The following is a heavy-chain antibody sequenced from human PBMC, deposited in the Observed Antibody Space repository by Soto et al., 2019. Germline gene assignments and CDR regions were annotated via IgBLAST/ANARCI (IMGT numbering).Heavy chain of an antibody. CDR1: GYSFTSYW. D-gene: IGHD4-4*01. J-gene: IGHJ6*01. CDR3: ARHHVRPTVTTEPFDYYSCMVV. CDR2: IYPGDSDT. Sequence: PGESLKISCKGSGYSFTSYWIGWVRQMPGKGLEWMGIIYPGDSDTRYSPSFQGQVTISADKSISTAYLQWSSLKASDTAMYYCARHHVRPTVTTEPFDYYSCMVVLYQGTTVTASS. V-gene: IGHV5-51*01.